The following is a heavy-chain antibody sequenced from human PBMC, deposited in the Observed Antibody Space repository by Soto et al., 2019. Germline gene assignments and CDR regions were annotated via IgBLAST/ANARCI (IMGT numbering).Heavy chain of an antibody. D-gene: IGHD5-12*01. Sequence: ASVKVSCKASGYTFTGYYMHWGRQAPGQGLEWMGWINPNSGGTNYAQKFQGWVTMTRDTSISTAYMELSRLRSDDTAVYYCARDLWLRSGYDFFEWPIDYYNGMDVWGQGTTVTVSS. CDR2: INPNSGGT. CDR3: ARDLWLRSGYDFFEWPIDYYNGMDV. J-gene: IGHJ6*02. CDR1: GYTFTGYY. V-gene: IGHV1-2*04.